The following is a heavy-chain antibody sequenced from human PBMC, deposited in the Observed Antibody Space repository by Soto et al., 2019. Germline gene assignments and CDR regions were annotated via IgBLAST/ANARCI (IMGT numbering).Heavy chain of an antibody. J-gene: IGHJ4*02. D-gene: IGHD3-3*01. Sequence: PGGSLRLSCAVSGLTFSSYVMSWVLQAPWKGLEWVSAISGSGDNTYYADSVKGRFTISRDNSKNTLYLQMNSLRAEDTAVYYCAKGAYYDFWSGYSAFDFWGQGTPVTVSS. CDR2: ISGSGDNT. CDR1: GLTFSSYV. V-gene: IGHV3-23*01. CDR3: AKGAYYDFWSGYSAFDF.